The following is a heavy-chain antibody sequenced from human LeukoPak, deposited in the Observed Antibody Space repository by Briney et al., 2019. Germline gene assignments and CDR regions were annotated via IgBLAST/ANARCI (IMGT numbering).Heavy chain of an antibody. J-gene: IGHJ4*02. V-gene: IGHV4-34*01. CDR1: GGSFSGYY. D-gene: IGHD3-22*01. Sequence: SETLSLTCAVYGGSFSGYYWSWLRQPPGKGLEWIGEINHSGSTNYNPSLKSRVTISVDTSKSQFSLKLSSVTAADTAVYYCARRKTYYYDSSGYSHFDYWGQGTLVTVSS. CDR2: INHSGST. CDR3: ARRKTYYYDSSGYSHFDY.